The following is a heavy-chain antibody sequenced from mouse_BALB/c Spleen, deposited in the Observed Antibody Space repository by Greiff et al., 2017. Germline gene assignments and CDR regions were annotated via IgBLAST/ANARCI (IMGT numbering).Heavy chain of an antibody. D-gene: IGHD2-4*01. V-gene: IGHV1-20*01. CDR3: GKEGTMITTGDFDY. J-gene: IGHJ2*01. Sequence: EVQLVESGPELVKPGASVKISCKASGYSFTGYFMNWVKQSHGKSLEWIGRINPYNGDTFYNQKFKGKATLTVDKSSSTAHMELRSLTSEDSAVYYCGKEGTMITTGDFDYWGQGTTLTVSS. CDR2: INPYNGDT. CDR1: GYSFTGYF.